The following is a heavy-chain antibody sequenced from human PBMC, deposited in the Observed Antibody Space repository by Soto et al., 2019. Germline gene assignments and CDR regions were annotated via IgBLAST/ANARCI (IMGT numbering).Heavy chain of an antibody. V-gene: IGHV1-69*01. Sequence: QVQLVQSGAEVKKPGSSVKLSCKTSGGTFRNYAINWVRQAPGQGLEWMGGSIPVFGKANYAQTFQGRFTITADESTSTAYMELSSLRSEDTAVYYCAIPLPKQQLVRGAFDHWGQGTLVTVAS. CDR2: SIPVFGKA. CDR3: AIPLPKQQLVRGAFDH. CDR1: GGTFRNYA. J-gene: IGHJ4*02. D-gene: IGHD6-13*01.